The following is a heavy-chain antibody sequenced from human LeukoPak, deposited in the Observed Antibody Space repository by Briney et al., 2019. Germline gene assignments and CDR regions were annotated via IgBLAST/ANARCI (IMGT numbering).Heavy chain of an antibody. CDR3: ATDYYVSGSYYRLFY. J-gene: IGHJ4*02. D-gene: IGHD3-10*01. CDR1: GFTFSSYA. CDR2: INSDGGTT. Sequence: GGSLRLSCAASGFTFSSYAMNWVRQAPGKGLVWVSGINSDGGTTTYADSVKGRFTISRDNAKNTLYLQMNNLRAEDTAVYYCATDYYVSGSYYRLFYWGQGTLVTVSS. V-gene: IGHV3-74*01.